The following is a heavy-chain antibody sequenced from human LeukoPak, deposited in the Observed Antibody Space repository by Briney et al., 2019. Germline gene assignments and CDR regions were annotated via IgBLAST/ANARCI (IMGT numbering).Heavy chain of an antibody. J-gene: IGHJ4*02. CDR2: ISYDGSNK. CDR3: AKDMWGSGSYLDY. D-gene: IGHD3-10*01. Sequence: GGSLRLACAVSGFTFSSYGMHWVRQAPGKGLEWVAVISYDGSNKYYADSVKGRFTISRDNSKNTLYLQMNSLRAEDTAVYYCAKDMWGSGSYLDYWGQGTLVTVSS. CDR1: GFTFSSYG. V-gene: IGHV3-30*18.